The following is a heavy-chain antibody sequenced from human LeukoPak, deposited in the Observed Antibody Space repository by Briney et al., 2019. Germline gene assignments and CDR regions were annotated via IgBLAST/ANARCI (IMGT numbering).Heavy chain of an antibody. CDR1: GGSISSGGYS. J-gene: IGHJ5*02. Sequence: SQTLSLTCAVSGGSISSGGYSWSWIRQPPGKGLEWIGYIYHSGSTYYNPSLKSRVTISVDRSKNQFSLKLSSVTAADTAVYYCARGGLVVRGTNNWSTPGAREPWSPSPQ. CDR2: IYHSGST. D-gene: IGHD3-10*01. V-gene: IGHV4-30-2*01. CDR3: ARGGLVVRGTNNWSTP.